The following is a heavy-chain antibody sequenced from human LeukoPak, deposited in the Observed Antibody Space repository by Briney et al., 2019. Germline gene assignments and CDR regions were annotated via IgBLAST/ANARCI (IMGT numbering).Heavy chain of an antibody. V-gene: IGHV4-31*03. CDR2: IYYSGST. D-gene: IGHD2-2*01. CDR1: GGSISSGGYY. Sequence: SETLSLTCTVSGGSISSGGYYWSWIRQHPGKGLEWIWYIYYSGSTYYNPSLKSRVTISVDTSKNQFSLKLSSVTAADTAVYYCARGQSTSPFDYWGQGTLVTVSS. J-gene: IGHJ4*02. CDR3: ARGQSTSPFDY.